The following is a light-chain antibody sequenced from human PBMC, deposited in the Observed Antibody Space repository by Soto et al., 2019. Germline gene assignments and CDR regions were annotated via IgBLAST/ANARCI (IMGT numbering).Light chain of an antibody. J-gene: IGLJ3*02. Sequence: QSVLTQPPSASGTPGQRVTISCSGSSSSIGSNYVYWYQQFPGMAPKLLIYRNSQRPSAVPDRFSGSKSGASASLAISGLRSEDEADYYCAAWDAGGPVFGGGTQLTVL. CDR1: SSSIGSNY. CDR3: AAWDAGGPV. CDR2: RNS. V-gene: IGLV1-47*01.